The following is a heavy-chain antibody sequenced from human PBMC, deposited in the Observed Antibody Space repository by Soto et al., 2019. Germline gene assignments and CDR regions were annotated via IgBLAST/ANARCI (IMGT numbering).Heavy chain of an antibody. CDR3: AKDWATPVAARFFDS. CDR1: GYTFTGYY. J-gene: IGHJ4*02. V-gene: IGHV1-2*04. CDR2: INPNSGGT. Sequence: ASVKVSCKASGYTFTGYYMHWVRQAPGQGLEWMGWINPNSGGTNYAQKFQGWVTMTRDTSISTAYMELSRLRPEDTAVYYCAKDWATPVAARFFDSWGQGTPVTVSS. D-gene: IGHD6-19*01.